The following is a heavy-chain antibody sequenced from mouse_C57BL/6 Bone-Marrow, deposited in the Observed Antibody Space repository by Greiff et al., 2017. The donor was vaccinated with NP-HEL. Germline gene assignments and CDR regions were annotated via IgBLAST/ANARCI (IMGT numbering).Heavy chain of an antibody. CDR2: IWSGGST. V-gene: IGHV2-4*01. Sequence: QVQLKESGPGLVQPSQSLSITCTVSGFSLTSYGVHWVRQPPGTGLEWLGVIWSGGSTDYNAAFISRLSISKDNSKSQVYFKMNSLQADDTAIYYCATPSYGSSYGFAYWGQGTLVTVSA. CDR3: ATPSYGSSYGFAY. J-gene: IGHJ3*01. D-gene: IGHD1-1*01. CDR1: GFSLTSYG.